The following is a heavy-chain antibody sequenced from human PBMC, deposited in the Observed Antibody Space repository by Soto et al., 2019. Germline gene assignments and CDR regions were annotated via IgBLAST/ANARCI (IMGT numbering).Heavy chain of an antibody. V-gene: IGHV5-51*01. D-gene: IGHD6-25*01. Sequence: AGESLKISCKGSGYSFTSYWIGWVRQMPGKGLEWMGIIYPGDSDTRYSPSFQGQVTISADKPISTAYLQWSSLKASDTAMYYCARDVIAAAPPYYYYGMDVWGQGTTVTVSS. CDR2: IYPGDSDT. J-gene: IGHJ6*02. CDR3: ARDVIAAAPPYYYYGMDV. CDR1: GYSFTSYW.